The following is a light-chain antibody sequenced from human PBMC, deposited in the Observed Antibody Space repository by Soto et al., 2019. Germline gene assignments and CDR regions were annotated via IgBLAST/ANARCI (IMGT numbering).Light chain of an antibody. V-gene: IGKV1-39*01. CDR2: NAS. J-gene: IGKJ4*01. CDR1: QTISTF. CDR3: QQTYIDIP. Sequence: DIQLTQYPSSLSASVGATITITCRASQTISTFLLWYHQKPGRAPTLLIYNASTLHSGVPSKFSVSGSGTDFTLTISGLQPEDFAAYHCQQTYIDIPFGGGTKV.